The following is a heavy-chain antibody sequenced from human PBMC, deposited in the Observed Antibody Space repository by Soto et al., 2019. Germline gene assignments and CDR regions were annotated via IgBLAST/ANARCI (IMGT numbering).Heavy chain of an antibody. CDR3: AGTQFDTSGYYPSGLEL. CDR1: GGTFKSYV. CDR2: IITFLGSA. J-gene: IGHJ4*02. Sequence: QVQLEQSGAEVEKPGSSVKVSCKPSGGTFKSYVLNWVRQAPGQGLEWMGGIITFLGSADYAQKFQDRVTITADESTSTAYLELSSLRSEDSAVYYCAGTQFDTSGYYPSGLELWGQGTLVTVAS. D-gene: IGHD3-22*01. V-gene: IGHV1-69*01.